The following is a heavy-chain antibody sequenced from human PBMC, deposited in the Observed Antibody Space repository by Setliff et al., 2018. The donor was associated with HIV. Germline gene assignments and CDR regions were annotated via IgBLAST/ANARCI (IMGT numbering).Heavy chain of an antibody. V-gene: IGHV4-38-2*02. CDR3: VRHVGKFCSDASCYGVGWFDH. CDR2: IYHRGST. Sequence: PSETLSLTCSVSGYFIRSGYYWGWIRQTPGKGLEWLGSIYHRGSTYYKPSLKSRVSISVDTSKNRFSLGLRSVSAADTAVYYCVRHVGKFCSDASCYGVGWFDHWGQGALATVSS. J-gene: IGHJ5*02. CDR1: GYFIRSGYY. D-gene: IGHD2-2*01.